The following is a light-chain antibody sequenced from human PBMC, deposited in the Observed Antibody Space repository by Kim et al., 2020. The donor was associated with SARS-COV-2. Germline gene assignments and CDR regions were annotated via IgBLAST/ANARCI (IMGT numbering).Light chain of an antibody. CDR3: SSFTRDTTWV. CDR1: SGDVGAYDS. Sequence: QSALTQPASVSGSPGQSVTISCSGTSGDVGAYDSVSWYRQHPDKAPQLIIFDVSERPSGVSDRFSGSKSGNTASLTISGLLPEDEDDYFCSSFTRDTTWVFGGGTKVTVL. J-gene: IGLJ3*02. CDR2: DVS. V-gene: IGLV2-14*03.